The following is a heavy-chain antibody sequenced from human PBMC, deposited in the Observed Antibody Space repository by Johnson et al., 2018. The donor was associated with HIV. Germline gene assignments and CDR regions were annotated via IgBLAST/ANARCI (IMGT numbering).Heavy chain of an antibody. CDR1: GFTFSSYG. V-gene: IGHV3-30*02. Sequence: QMQLVESGGGVVQPGGSLRLSCAASGFTFSSYGIHWVRQAPGKGLEWVAFIRYDGTNKYYADSVKGRFTISRDNSRNTLYLQMNSLRAEDTALYYCAKDQSTLGVPNDCEIWGQGKMVSVSS. CDR2: IRYDGTNK. J-gene: IGHJ3*02. D-gene: IGHD1-1*01. CDR3: AKDQSTLGVPNDCEI.